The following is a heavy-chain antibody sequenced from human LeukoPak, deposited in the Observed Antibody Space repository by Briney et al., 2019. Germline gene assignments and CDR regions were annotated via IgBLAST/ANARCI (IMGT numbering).Heavy chain of an antibody. CDR3: ARHSRVVRGIFDY. J-gene: IGHJ4*02. D-gene: IGHD3-10*01. Sequence: SETLSLTCTVSGGSISSYYWSWIRQPPGKGLEWIGYIYYSGTTNYNPSLKSRVTISVDTSTNQFSLKLSSVTAAATPEYSCARHSRVVRGIFDYWGQGTLVTVSS. CDR1: GGSISSYY. V-gene: IGHV4-59*08. CDR2: IYYSGTT.